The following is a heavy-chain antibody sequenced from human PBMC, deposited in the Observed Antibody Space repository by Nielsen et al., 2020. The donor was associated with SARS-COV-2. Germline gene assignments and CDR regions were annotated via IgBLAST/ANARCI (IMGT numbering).Heavy chain of an antibody. CDR2: IIPIFGTA. D-gene: IGHD2-2*01. CDR1: GGTFSSYA. CDR3: AREGGVPAAPYYFNY. Sequence: SVKVPCKASGGTFSSYAISWVRQAPGQGLEWMGGIIPIFGTANYAQKFQGRVTITADESTSTAYMELSSLRSEDTAVYYCAREGGVPAAPYYFNYWGQGTLVTVSS. V-gene: IGHV1-69*13. J-gene: IGHJ4*02.